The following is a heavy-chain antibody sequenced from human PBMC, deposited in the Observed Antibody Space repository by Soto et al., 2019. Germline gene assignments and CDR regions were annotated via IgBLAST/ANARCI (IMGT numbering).Heavy chain of an antibody. J-gene: IGHJ4*02. V-gene: IGHV4-59*01. CDR3: ARTLTYYYGSESFRRHNNYFDY. CDR2: IYYSGST. D-gene: IGHD3-10*01. CDR1: GGSISSYY. Sequence: SETLSLTCTVSGGSISSYYWSWIRQPPGKGLEWIGYIYYSGSTNYNPSLKSRVTISVDTSKNQFSLKLSSVTAADTAVYYCARTLTYYYGSESFRRHNNYFDYWSQGTLVTVSS.